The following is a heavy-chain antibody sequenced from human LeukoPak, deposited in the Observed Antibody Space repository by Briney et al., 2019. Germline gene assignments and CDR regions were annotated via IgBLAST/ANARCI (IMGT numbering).Heavy chain of an antibody. CDR2: ISSSSSYI. J-gene: IGHJ4*02. V-gene: IGHV3-21*01. CDR3: ARERQLERLAFGKEGSAFDY. CDR1: GFTFSNAW. Sequence: GGSLRLSCAASGFTFSNAWMSWVRQAPGKGLEWVSSISSSSSYIYYAASVKGRFTISRDNAKNSLYLQMHRLRAEDTAVYYCARERQLERLAFGKEGSAFDYWGQGTLVTVSS. D-gene: IGHD1-1*01.